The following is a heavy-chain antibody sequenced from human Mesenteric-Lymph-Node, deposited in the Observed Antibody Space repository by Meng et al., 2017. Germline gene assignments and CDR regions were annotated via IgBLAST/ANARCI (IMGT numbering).Heavy chain of an antibody. CDR2: IRSKAYGGTT. Sequence: GESLKISCTASGFTFGDYAMSWVRQAPGKGLEWVNFIRSKAYGGTTEYAASVKGRFTISRDDSKSIAYLQMNSLKTEDTAVYFCTRVHCSSSSCSPYYFDYWGQGTRVTVSS. CDR3: TRVHCSSSSCSPYYFDY. V-gene: IGHV3-49*04. CDR1: GFTFGDYA. D-gene: IGHD2-2*01. J-gene: IGHJ4*02.